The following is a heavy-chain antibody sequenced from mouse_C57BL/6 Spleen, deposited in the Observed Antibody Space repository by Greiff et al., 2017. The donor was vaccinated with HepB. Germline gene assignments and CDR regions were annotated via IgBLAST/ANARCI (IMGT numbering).Heavy chain of an antibody. CDR1: GYSITSGYY. D-gene: IGHD1-1*01. J-gene: IGHJ4*01. CDR2: ISYDGSN. Sequence: ESGPGLVKPSQSLSLTCSVTGYSITSGYYWNWIRQFPGNKLEWMGYISYDGSNNYNPSLKNRISITRDTSKNQFFLKLNSVTTEDTATYYCAGGVFITTVVAPYYYAMDYWGQGTSVTVSS. V-gene: IGHV3-6*01. CDR3: AGGVFITTVVAPYYYAMDY.